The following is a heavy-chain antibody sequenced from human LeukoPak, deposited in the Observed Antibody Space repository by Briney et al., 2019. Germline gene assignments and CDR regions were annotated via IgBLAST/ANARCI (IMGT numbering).Heavy chain of an antibody. CDR3: AKGGVPTVPTGGYY. Sequence: GGSLRLSCAASGFTFSSYAMSWVRQAPGKGLEWVSAISGSGGSTYYADSVKGRFTISRDNSKNTLYLQMNSLRVEDTAVYYCAKGGVPTVPTGGYYWGQGTLVTVSS. V-gene: IGHV3-23*01. D-gene: IGHD4-17*01. CDR2: ISGSGGST. J-gene: IGHJ4*02. CDR1: GFTFSSYA.